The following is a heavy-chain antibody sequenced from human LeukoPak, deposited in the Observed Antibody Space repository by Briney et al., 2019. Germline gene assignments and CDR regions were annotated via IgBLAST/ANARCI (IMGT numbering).Heavy chain of an antibody. Sequence: GGSLRLSCAASGFTFSSYWMSWVRQAPGKGLEWVANIKQDGSEKYYVDSVKGRFTISRDNAKNSLYLQMNSLRAEDTAVYYCARGTTVTPSYFDYWGQGTLVTVSS. CDR1: GFTFSSYW. CDR2: IKQDGSEK. CDR3: ARGTTVTPSYFDY. J-gene: IGHJ4*02. D-gene: IGHD4-17*01. V-gene: IGHV3-7*01.